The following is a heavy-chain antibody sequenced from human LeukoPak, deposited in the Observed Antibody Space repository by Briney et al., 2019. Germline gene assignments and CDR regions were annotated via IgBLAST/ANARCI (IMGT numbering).Heavy chain of an antibody. CDR2: ISGSGGST. CDR3: AKAPVTSCRGAYCYPFDY. J-gene: IGHJ4*02. D-gene: IGHD2-21*01. Sequence: GGSLRLSCAASGFTFSRYATSWVRQAPGKGLEWVSAISGSGGSTYYADSVKGRFTISRDSSKNTLYLQMNSLRAEDAAVYYCAKAPVTSCRGAYCYPFDYWGQGTLVTVSS. CDR1: GFTFSRYA. V-gene: IGHV3-23*01.